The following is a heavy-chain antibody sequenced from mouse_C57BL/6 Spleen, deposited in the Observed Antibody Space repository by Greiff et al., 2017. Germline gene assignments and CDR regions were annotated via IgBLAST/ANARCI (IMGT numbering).Heavy chain of an antibody. Sequence: QVQLQQPGAELVRPGSSVKLSCKASGYTFTSYWMHWVKQRPIQGLEWIGNIDPSDSEPHYNQKFKDKATLTVDKSSSTAYMQLSSLTSEDSAVYYCAREGVGATSFDYWGQGTTLTVSS. CDR1: GYTFTSYW. CDR3: AREGVGATSFDY. CDR2: IDPSDSEP. D-gene: IGHD1-1*01. V-gene: IGHV1-52*01. J-gene: IGHJ2*01.